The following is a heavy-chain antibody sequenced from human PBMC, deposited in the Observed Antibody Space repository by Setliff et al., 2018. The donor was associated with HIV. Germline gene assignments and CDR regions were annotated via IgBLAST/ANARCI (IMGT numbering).Heavy chain of an antibody. CDR3: ASIRYNWNYFDY. CDR1: GFTFSDSY. CDR2: ISNSGSDI. J-gene: IGHJ4*02. Sequence: GGSLRLSCAASGFTFSDSYMSWIRQAPGKGLEWIAYISNSGSDIYYADSVKGRFTISRDNAKNSLYLQMNSLRIEDTAVYYCASIRYNWNYFDYWGQGTLVTVS. D-gene: IGHD1-20*01. V-gene: IGHV3-11*01.